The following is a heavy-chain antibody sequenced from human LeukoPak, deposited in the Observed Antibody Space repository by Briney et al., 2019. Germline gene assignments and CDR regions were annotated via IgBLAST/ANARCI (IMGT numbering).Heavy chain of an antibody. V-gene: IGHV3-23*01. CDR1: GFTFSSYA. CDR2: ISRSGGST. J-gene: IGHJ4*02. CDR3: AKSASRYYFDY. Sequence: PGGSLRLSCAASGFTFSSYALSWVRQAPGKGLEWVSIISRSGGSTYYADSVRGRFTISRDNSKNTLYLQMNSLSAEDTAVYSCAKSASRYYFDYWGQGTLVSVSS.